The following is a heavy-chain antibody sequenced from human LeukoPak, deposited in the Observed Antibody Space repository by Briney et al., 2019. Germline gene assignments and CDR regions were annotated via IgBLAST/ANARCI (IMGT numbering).Heavy chain of an antibody. Sequence: KASETLSLTCTVSGGSISSYYWSWIRQPPGKGLEWIGYIYYSGSTNYNPSLKSRVTISVDASKNQFSLKLSSVTAADTAVYYCARLNYSSSWLPFDYWGQGTLVTVSS. CDR2: IYYSGST. J-gene: IGHJ4*02. V-gene: IGHV4-59*08. CDR3: ARLNYSSSWLPFDY. CDR1: GGSISSYY. D-gene: IGHD6-13*01.